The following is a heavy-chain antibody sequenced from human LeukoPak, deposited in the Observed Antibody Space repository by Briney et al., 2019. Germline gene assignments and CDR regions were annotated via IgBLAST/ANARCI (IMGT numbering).Heavy chain of an antibody. D-gene: IGHD2-2*01. CDR2: IKSKSDGGTT. Sequence: KPGGSLRLSCAASGFTLSNARMSWVRQAPGKGLEWVGRIKSKSDGGTTDYAAPVKDRFTISRDDSKNMLYLQMNSLKAEDTAVYYCTTYLPSQRYFDLWGRGTLVTVSS. CDR3: TTYLPSQRYFDL. J-gene: IGHJ2*01. V-gene: IGHV3-15*01. CDR1: GFTLSNAR.